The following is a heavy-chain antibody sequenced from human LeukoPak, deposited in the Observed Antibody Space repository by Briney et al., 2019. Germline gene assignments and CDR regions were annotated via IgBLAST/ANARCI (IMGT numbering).Heavy chain of an antibody. CDR3: ATPIDPIRWELRQ. V-gene: IGHV1-24*01. CDR1: GYTFTGYY. Sequence: GASVKVSCKASGYTFTGYYMHWVRQAPGKGLEWMGGFDPEDGETIYAQKFQGRVTMTEDTSTDTAYMELSSLRSEDTAVYYCATPIDPIRWELRQWGQGTLVTVSS. D-gene: IGHD1-26*01. J-gene: IGHJ4*02. CDR2: FDPEDGET.